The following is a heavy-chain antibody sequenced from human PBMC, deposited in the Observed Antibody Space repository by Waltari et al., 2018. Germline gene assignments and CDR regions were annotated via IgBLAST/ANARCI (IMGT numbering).Heavy chain of an antibody. J-gene: IGHJ4*02. Sequence: EVQLVESGGRLVQPGRSLRLSCATSGLSFSSYGISWFRHVPVKGLEWVGFLRSEAYGGTPEYAASVRGRFTISRDDSKGLAYLQMNNLRTEDTAVYYCNGRDDYNGGHWGQGTLVTVSS. V-gene: IGHV3-49*03. CDR3: NGRDDYNGGH. D-gene: IGHD4-4*01. CDR1: GLSFSSYG. CDR2: LRSEAYGGTP.